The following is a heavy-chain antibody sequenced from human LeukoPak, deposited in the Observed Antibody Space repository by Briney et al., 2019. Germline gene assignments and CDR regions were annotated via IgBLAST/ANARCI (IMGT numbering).Heavy chain of an antibody. Sequence: TSETLSLTCTVSGGSISTYYWSWIRQPPGKGLEWIGYISYSGSTNYNPSLKSRVTISVDTSKNQFSLKLSSVTAADTAVYYCARGHIVVVPAAILLGWFDPWGQGTLVTVSS. CDR2: ISYSGST. D-gene: IGHD2-2*01. CDR3: ARGHIVVVPAAILLGWFDP. V-gene: IGHV4-59*08. CDR1: GGSISTYY. J-gene: IGHJ5*02.